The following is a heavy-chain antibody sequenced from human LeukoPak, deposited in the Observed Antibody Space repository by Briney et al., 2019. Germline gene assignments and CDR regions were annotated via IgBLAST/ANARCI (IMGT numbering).Heavy chain of an antibody. V-gene: IGHV4-39*01. CDR2: IYYSGST. J-gene: IGHJ4*02. CDR1: GDSITTSCYY. D-gene: IGHD3-22*01. Sequence: SETLSLTCTASGDSITTSCYYWGWIRQPPGKGLEWIGNIYYSGSTYYNPSLKSRVTISVDTSKNQFSLWLSSVTAADTAVYYCARLETYDSTLDYWGQGTLVTVSS. CDR3: ARLETYDSTLDY.